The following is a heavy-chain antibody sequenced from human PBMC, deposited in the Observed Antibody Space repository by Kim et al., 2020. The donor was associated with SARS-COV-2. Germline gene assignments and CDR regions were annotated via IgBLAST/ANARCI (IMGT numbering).Heavy chain of an antibody. J-gene: IGHJ6*03. Sequence: YAQKLQGRVTMTTDTSTSTAYMELRSLRSDDTAVYYCARGSRTTIHYMDVWGKGTTVTVSS. D-gene: IGHD5-12*01. CDR3: ARGSRTTIHYMDV. V-gene: IGHV1-18*01.